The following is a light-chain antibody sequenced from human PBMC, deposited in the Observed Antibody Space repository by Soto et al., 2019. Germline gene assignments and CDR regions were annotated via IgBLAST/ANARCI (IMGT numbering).Light chain of an antibody. CDR1: SSDVGGYKY. CDR3: SSYRSSSLL. CDR2: EVS. V-gene: IGLV2-14*01. Sequence: QSALTQPASVSGSPGQSITISCTGTSSDVGGYKYVSWYQQHPGKAPKLMIYEVSNRPSGVSNRFSGSKSGNTASLTISGLQAEDEADYYCSSYRSSSLLFGGGTKLTVL. J-gene: IGLJ2*01.